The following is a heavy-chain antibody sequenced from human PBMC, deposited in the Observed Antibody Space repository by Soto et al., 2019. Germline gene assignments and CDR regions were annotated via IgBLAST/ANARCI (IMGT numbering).Heavy chain of an antibody. CDR2: INAGNGNT. Sequence: PSVKVSCTASGYTFITYAIYWVRQAPGQRLEWMGWINAGNGNTKYSQKFQGRVTITRDTSARTAYMELRSLQSEDTAVYYCARSIAARLYYFYGMDVWGQGTTVTVSS. CDR1: GYTFITYA. CDR3: ARSIAARLYYFYGMDV. D-gene: IGHD6-6*01. V-gene: IGHV1-3*01. J-gene: IGHJ6*02.